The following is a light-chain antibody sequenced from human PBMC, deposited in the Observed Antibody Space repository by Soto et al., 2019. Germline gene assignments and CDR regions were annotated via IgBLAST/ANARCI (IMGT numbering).Light chain of an antibody. Sequence: DIQMTQSPSSLSASVGDRVTITCRASQSISIYLNWYQQKPGKAPNLLIYAASSLQSGVPSRFSGSGSETDFTLTISSLQPEDSATYYCQQSYSTPRTFGQGTKVDIK. V-gene: IGKV1-39*01. J-gene: IGKJ1*01. CDR2: AAS. CDR3: QQSYSTPRT. CDR1: QSISIY.